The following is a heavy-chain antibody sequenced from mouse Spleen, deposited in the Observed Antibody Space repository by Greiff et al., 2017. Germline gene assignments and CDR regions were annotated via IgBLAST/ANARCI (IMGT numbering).Heavy chain of an antibody. CDR3: ARGGYDERHFDY. D-gene: IGHD2-14*01. V-gene: IGHV5-17*01. J-gene: IGHJ2*01. CDR2: ISSGSSTI. CDR1: GFTFSDYG. Sequence: EVKLVESGGGLVKPGGSLKLSCAASGFTFSDYGMHWVRQAPEKGLEWVAYISSGSSTIYYADTVKGRFTISRDNAKNTLFLQMTSLRSEDTAMYYCARGGYDERHFDYWGQGTTLTVSS.